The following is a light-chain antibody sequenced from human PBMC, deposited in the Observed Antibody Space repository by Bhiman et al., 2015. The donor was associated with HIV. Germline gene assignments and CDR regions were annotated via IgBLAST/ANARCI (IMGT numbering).Light chain of an antibody. V-gene: IGLV3-25*03. CDR3: SSRDTSGNHLYV. Sequence: SYELTQPPSVSVSPGQTARITCSGDALPKQYAYWYQQKPGQAPVMVIYKDSERPSGIPERFSGSSSGTTVTLTISGVQAEDEADYYCSSRDTSGNHLYVFGTGTKVTVL. CDR1: ALPKQY. J-gene: IGLJ1*01. CDR2: KDS.